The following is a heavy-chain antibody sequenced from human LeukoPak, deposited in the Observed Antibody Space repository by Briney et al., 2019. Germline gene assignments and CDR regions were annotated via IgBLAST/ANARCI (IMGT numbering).Heavy chain of an antibody. Sequence: SETLSLTCTVSGGSISSGGYSWSWLRQHPGKGLEWIGYIYYSGSTYYNPSLKSRVTISVDTSKNQFSLKLSSVTAADTAVYYCARAVAYDFWSGYPLDYYFDYWGQGTLVTVSS. CDR2: IYYSGST. J-gene: IGHJ4*02. V-gene: IGHV4-31*03. CDR3: ARAVAYDFWSGYPLDYYFDY. D-gene: IGHD3-3*01. CDR1: GGSISSGGYS.